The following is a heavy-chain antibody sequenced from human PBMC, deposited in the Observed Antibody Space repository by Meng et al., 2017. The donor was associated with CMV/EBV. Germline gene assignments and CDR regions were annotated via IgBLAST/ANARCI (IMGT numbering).Heavy chain of an antibody. CDR3: ARPRLSSWYDY. CDR1: GGSFSGYY. D-gene: IGHD6-13*01. CDR2: INHSGST. Sequence: PPCAVYGGSFSGYYWSWIRQPPGKGLEWIGEINHSGSTNYNPSLKSRVTISVDTSKNQFSLKLSSVTAADTAVYYCARPRLSSWYDYWGQGTLVTVSS. J-gene: IGHJ4*02. V-gene: IGHV4-34*01.